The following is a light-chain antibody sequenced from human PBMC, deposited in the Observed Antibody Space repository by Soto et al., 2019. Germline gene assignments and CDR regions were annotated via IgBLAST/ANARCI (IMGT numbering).Light chain of an antibody. CDR2: GAS. Sequence: EIVLTQSPGTLSLSPGERATLSCRASQSVSSSYLAWYQQKPGQAPRLLIYGASSRATGIPDRFSGSGSGTDFTLTSSRLEPEDFAVYSCQQYGSSPTFGGGTKVEIK. CDR3: QQYGSSPT. J-gene: IGKJ4*01. V-gene: IGKV3-20*01. CDR1: QSVSSSY.